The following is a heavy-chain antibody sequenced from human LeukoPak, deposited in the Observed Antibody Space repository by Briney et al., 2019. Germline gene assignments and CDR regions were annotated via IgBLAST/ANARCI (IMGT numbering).Heavy chain of an antibody. V-gene: IGHV1-69*01. CDR2: IIPIFGTA. CDR3: ARTLPGGPQDCSSTSCYGGGYFDY. D-gene: IGHD2-2*01. Sequence: SVKVSCKACGGTFSSYAISWVRQAPGQGLEWMGGIIPIFGTANYAQKFQGRVTITADESTSTAYMELSSLRSEDTAVYYCARTLPGGPQDCSSTSCYGGGYFDYWGQGTLVTVSS. CDR1: GGTFSSYA. J-gene: IGHJ4*02.